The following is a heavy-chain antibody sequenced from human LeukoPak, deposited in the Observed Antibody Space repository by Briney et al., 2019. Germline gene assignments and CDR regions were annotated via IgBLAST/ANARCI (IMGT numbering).Heavy chain of an antibody. CDR1: GYTFTSYG. V-gene: IGHV1-18*01. CDR2: ISAYNGNT. D-gene: IGHD2-2*01. J-gene: IGHJ4*02. CDR3: ARADIIVVVPAAMNY. Sequence: ASVKVSCKASGYTFTSYGISWVRQAPGQGLEWMGWISAYNGNTNYAQKLQGRVTMTTDTSTSTAYMELRSLRSDDTAVYYCARADIIVVVPAAMNYWGQGTLVTVSS.